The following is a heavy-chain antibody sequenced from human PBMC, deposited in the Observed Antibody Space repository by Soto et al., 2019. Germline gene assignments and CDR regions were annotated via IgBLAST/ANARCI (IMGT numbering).Heavy chain of an antibody. Sequence: QLVESGGGVVQPGRSLRLSCAASGFTFSNYDMHWVRQAPGKGLEWVAVILSDGSNKYYADSVKGRFTISRDNFKNTVYLEMNRLRAEDRAVYYCAKMDAFNDDPYWGQGTLVTVSS. CDR1: GFTFSNYD. J-gene: IGHJ4*02. CDR3: AKMDAFNDDPY. D-gene: IGHD1-1*01. V-gene: IGHV3-30*18. CDR2: ILSDGSNK.